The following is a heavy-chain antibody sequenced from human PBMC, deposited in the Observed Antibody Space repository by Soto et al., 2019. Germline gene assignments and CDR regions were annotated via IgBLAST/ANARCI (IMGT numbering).Heavy chain of an antibody. J-gene: IGHJ4*02. CDR1: GFSLSTSGVG. CDR2: IYWDDEK. D-gene: IGHD3-10*01. V-gene: IGHV2-5*02. Sequence: QITLKESGPTLVKPTQTLTLTCTFSGFSLSTSGVGVGWIRQPPGKALEWLAIIYWDDEKRYSPSLKTRLTVTKYTSKNQVVLTMTNVDPVDTATYYCAHRAYFDSGKQFDYWGQGTLVSVSS. CDR3: AHRAYFDSGKQFDY.